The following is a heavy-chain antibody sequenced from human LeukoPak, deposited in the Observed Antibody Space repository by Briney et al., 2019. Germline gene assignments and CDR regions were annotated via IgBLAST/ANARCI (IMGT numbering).Heavy chain of an antibody. Sequence: ASVKVSCKASGYTFTSYDINWVRQATGQGLEWMGWMNPNSGNIGYAQKFQGRVTMTRNTSISTAYMELSSLRSEDTAVYYCARGSQLRYFDWLLTSYYHGMDVAGQGTTVTVSS. CDR3: ARGSQLRYFDWLLTSYYHGMDV. V-gene: IGHV1-8*01. J-gene: IGHJ6*02. D-gene: IGHD3-9*01. CDR2: MNPNSGNI. CDR1: GYTFTSYD.